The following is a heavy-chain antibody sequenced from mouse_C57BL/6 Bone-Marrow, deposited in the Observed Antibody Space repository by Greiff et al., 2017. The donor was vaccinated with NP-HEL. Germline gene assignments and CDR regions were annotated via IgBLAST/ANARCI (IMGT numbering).Heavy chain of an antibody. CDR1: GFSFNTYA. CDR2: IRSKSNNYAT. J-gene: IGHJ2*01. V-gene: IGHV10-1*01. Sequence: EVQLVESGGGLVQPKGSLKLSCAASGFSFNTYAMNWVRQAPGKGLEWVARIRSKSNNYATYYADSVKDRFTISRDDSESMLYLQMNNLKTEDTAMYYCVRQKTGTSFDYWGQGTTLTVSS. CDR3: VRQKTGTSFDY. D-gene: IGHD4-1*01.